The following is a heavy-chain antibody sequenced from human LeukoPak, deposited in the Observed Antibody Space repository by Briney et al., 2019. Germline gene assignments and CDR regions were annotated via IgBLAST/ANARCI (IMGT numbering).Heavy chain of an antibody. CDR2: IYTSGST. J-gene: IGHJ4*02. CDR3: ARIPYSYGPREY. D-gene: IGHD5-18*01. CDR1: GGSISSGSYY. V-gene: IGHV4-61*02. Sequence: SETLSLTCTVSGGSISSGSYYWSWIRQPAGKGLEWIGRIYTSGSTNYNPSLKSRVTISVDTSKNQFSLQLSSVTAADTAVYYCARIPYSYGPREYWGQGTLVTVSS.